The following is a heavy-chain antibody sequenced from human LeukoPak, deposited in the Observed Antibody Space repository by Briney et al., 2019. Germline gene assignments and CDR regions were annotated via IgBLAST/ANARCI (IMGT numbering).Heavy chain of an antibody. CDR3: ARDGYSSGWARGDYYYYMDV. CDR2: INPNSGGT. CDR1: GDTFTGYY. J-gene: IGHJ6*03. D-gene: IGHD6-19*01. Sequence: ASVKVSCKASGDTFTGYYMHWVRQAPGQGLEWMGWINPNSGGTNYAQKLQGRVTMTTDTSTSTAYMELRSLRSDDTAVYYCARDGYSSGWARGDYYYYMDVWGKGTTVAVSS. V-gene: IGHV1-2*02.